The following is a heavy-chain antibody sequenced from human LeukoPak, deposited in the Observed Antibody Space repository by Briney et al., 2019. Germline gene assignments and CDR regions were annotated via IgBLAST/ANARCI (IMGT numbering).Heavy chain of an antibody. Sequence: LRLSCAASGFTFSSYVMNWVRQHPGKGLEWIGYIYYSGSTYYNPSLKSRVTISVDTSKNQFSLKLSSVTAADTAVYYCARMPTSDWFDPWGQGTLVTVSS. D-gene: IGHD2-2*01. V-gene: IGHV4-31*02. CDR1: GFTFSSYV. J-gene: IGHJ5*02. CDR3: ARMPTSDWFDP. CDR2: IYYSGST.